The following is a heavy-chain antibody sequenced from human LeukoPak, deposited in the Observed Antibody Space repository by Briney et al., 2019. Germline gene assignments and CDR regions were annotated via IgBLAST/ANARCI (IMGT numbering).Heavy chain of an antibody. CDR2: ISYDGRNI. D-gene: IGHD2-2*01. V-gene: IGHV3-30*18. Sequence: GGSLRPSCAASGFTFSSYAMSWVRQAPGKGLEWVAVISYDGRNIHYPDSVKGRFTISRDISTDTLWLQMDSLRTEDTAVYYCAKGPLRGTAAAIDYWGQGTLVTVSS. CDR3: AKGPLRGTAAAIDY. CDR1: GFTFSSYA. J-gene: IGHJ4*02.